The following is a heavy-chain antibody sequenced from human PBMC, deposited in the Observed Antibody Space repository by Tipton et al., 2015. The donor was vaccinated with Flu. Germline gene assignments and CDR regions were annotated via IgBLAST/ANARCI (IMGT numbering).Heavy chain of an antibody. D-gene: IGHD5-18*01. CDR3: AGGYSYGGNYFDY. V-gene: IGHV4-39*07. CDR2: IYYSGST. CDR1: GGSISSSSYY. Sequence: TLSPTCTVSGGSISSSSYYWGWIRQPPGKGLEWIGSIYYSGSTNYNPSLKSRVTISVDTSKNQFSLKLSSVTAADTAVYYCAGGYSYGGNYFDYWGQGTLVTVSS. J-gene: IGHJ4*02.